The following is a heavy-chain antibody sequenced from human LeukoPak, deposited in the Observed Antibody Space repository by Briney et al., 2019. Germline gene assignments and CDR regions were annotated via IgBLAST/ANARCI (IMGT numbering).Heavy chain of an antibody. D-gene: IGHD3-16*01. V-gene: IGHV3-74*01. J-gene: IGHJ4*02. CDR3: ARTPTYYFDY. CDR1: GFTFSSYW. Sequence: GGSLRLSCAASGFTFSSYWMHWVRQAPEKGLAWVSRINGDGSTTTYADSVKGRFTISRDNAKNTLYMQMNSLRAEDTAVYYCARTPTYYFDYWGQGTLVTVSS. CDR2: INGDGSTT.